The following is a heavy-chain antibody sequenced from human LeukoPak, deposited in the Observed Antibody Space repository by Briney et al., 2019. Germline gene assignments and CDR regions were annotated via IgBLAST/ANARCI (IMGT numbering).Heavy chain of an antibody. CDR3: ANSLYSSGWYDY. Sequence: GGSLRLSCAASGFTFSSYALSWVRQAPGKGLEWVSSISATGGSTYYADSVKGRFTISRDNSKNTLYLQMNSLRAEDTAVYYCANSLYSSGWYDYWGQGTLVTVSS. CDR2: ISATGGST. V-gene: IGHV3-23*01. CDR1: GFTFSSYA. D-gene: IGHD6-19*01. J-gene: IGHJ4*02.